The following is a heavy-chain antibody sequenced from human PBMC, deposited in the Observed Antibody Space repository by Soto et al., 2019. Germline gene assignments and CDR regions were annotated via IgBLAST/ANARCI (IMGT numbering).Heavy chain of an antibody. CDR1: GGTFSSYA. V-gene: IGHV1-69*01. J-gene: IGHJ4*02. CDR3: ARALNDSEGHYFDW. CDR2: IIPIFGTA. D-gene: IGHD1-1*01. Sequence: QVQLVQSGAEVNKPGASVTVSCQASGGTFSSYAISWVRQAPGQVLAWMGGIIPIFGTANYAPKFQGRVTITADASTSTAYLALSSLRSEDTVVYYCARALNDSEGHYFDWWGQGNLVAFSS.